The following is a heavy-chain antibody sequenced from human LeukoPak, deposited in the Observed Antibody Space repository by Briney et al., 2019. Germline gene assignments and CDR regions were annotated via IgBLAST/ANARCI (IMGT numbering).Heavy chain of an antibody. V-gene: IGHV1-18*01. Sequence: ASVKVSCKASGYTFTSYGISWVRQAPGQGLEWMGWISAYNGNTNYAQKFQGRVTMTRNTSISTAYMELSSLRSEDTAVYYCARGIGSTTVTTLEYYFDYWGQGTLVTVSS. CDR2: ISAYNGNT. CDR3: ARGIGSTTVTTLEYYFDY. CDR1: GYTFTSYG. D-gene: IGHD4-17*01. J-gene: IGHJ4*02.